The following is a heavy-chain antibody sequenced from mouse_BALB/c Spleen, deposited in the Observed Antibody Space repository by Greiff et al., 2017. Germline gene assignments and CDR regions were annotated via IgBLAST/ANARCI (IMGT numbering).Heavy chain of an antibody. J-gene: IGHJ2*01. Sequence: EVQRVESGGGLVKPGGSLKLSCAASGFTFSSYTMSWVRQTPEKRLEWVAYISSGGGSTYYPDTVKGRFTISRDNAKNTLYLQMSSLKSEDTAMYYCAIHRIHYFDYWSQGTTLTVSS. CDR3: AIHRIHYFDY. V-gene: IGHV5-12-1*01. CDR2: ISSGGGST. CDR1: GFTFSSYT.